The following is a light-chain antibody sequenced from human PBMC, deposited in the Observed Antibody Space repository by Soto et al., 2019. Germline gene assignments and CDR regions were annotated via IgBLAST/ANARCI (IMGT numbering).Light chain of an antibody. CDR2: GAS. CDR3: QQYNNWPLT. J-gene: IGKJ4*01. Sequence: EIVLTQSPGTLSLSLGERATLSCRASQSVSSSYLAWYQQKPGQAPRLLIYGASTRATGIPARFSGSGSGTEFTLTISSLQSEDFAVYYCQQYNNWPLTFGGGTKVDIK. CDR1: QSVSSSY. V-gene: IGKV3-15*01.